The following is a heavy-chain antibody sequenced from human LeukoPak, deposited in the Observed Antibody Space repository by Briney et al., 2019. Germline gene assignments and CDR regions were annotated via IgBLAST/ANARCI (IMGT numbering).Heavy chain of an antibody. CDR1: GGSFSGYY. D-gene: IGHD6-6*01. Sequence: SETLSLTCAVYGGSFSGYYWGWIRQPPGKGLEWIGEINHSGSTNYNPSLKSRVTISVDTSKNQFSLKLSSVTAADTAVYYCARARRGIAARGLDYWGQGTLVTVSS. J-gene: IGHJ4*02. V-gene: IGHV4-34*01. CDR2: INHSGST. CDR3: ARARRGIAARGLDY.